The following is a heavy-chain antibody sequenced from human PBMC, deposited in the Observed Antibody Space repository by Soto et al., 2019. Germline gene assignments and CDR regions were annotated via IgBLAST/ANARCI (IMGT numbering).Heavy chain of an antibody. V-gene: IGHV1-69*01. CDR2: IHPVFGKV. CDR3: ATPHLRRRQYAYRSPPTASRYHSGLGV. J-gene: IGHJ6*02. CDR1: RGTFNTSP. D-gene: IGHD3-3*01. Sequence: QVQLAQSGAEVKKPGSSVKVSCQTSRGTFNTSPISWVRQAPGQGLEWLGDIHPVFGKVKYAQQFQDRLNVTADESTESVCMQVSRLTTEDTDVYFCATPHLRRRQYAYRSPPTASRYHSGLGVWGQGTTVIVSS.